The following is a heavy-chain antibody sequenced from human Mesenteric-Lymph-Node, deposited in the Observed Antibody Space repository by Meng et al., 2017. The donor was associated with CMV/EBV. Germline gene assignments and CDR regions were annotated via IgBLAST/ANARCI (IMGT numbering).Heavy chain of an antibody. D-gene: IGHD2-2*01. CDR3: ARRGGDCSSTSCSYYYGMDV. J-gene: IGHJ6*02. CDR2: ISSSGDNT. CDR1: GFTFSSYA. Sequence: GESLKISCAASGFTFSSYAMSWVRQAPGKGLEWVSVISSSGDNTLYADSVKGRFTISRDNAKNTLYLQMNSLRAEDTAVYYCARRGGDCSSTSCSYYYGMDVWGQGTTVTVSS. V-gene: IGHV3-23*01.